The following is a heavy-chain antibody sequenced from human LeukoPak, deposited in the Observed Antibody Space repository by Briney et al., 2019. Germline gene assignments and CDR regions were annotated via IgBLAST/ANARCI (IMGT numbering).Heavy chain of an antibody. CDR2: IYSSGST. CDR1: GGSINSYY. V-gene: IGHV4-4*07. CDR3: ARGGKATVVTM. J-gene: IGHJ4*02. Sequence: SETLSLTCTVSGGSINSYYWSWIRQPAGKGLEWIGRIYSSGSTNYNPSLKSRVSMSVDTSKSQFSLKLTSVTAADTAVYYCARGGKATVVTMWGQGILVTVSS. D-gene: IGHD4-23*01.